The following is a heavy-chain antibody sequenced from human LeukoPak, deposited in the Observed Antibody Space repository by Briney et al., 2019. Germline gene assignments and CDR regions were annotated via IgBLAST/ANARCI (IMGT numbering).Heavy chain of an antibody. CDR2: ISAYNGNT. CDR1: GYTFTSYG. Sequence: ASVKVSCKASGYTFTSYGISWVRQAPGQGLEWMGWISAYNGNTNYAQKLQGRVTMTTDTSTSTAYMELRSLRSDDTAVYYCARDFAWAWENFIAVAGIKGNAFDIWGQGTMVTVSS. D-gene: IGHD6-19*01. J-gene: IGHJ3*02. V-gene: IGHV1-18*01. CDR3: ARDFAWAWENFIAVAGIKGNAFDI.